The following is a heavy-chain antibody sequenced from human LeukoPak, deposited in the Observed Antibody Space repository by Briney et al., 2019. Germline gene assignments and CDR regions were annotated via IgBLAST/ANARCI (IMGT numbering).Heavy chain of an antibody. D-gene: IGHD1-26*01. J-gene: IGHJ3*02. CDR1: GGTFSSYA. Sequence: SVKVSCKASGGTFSSYAISWVRQAPGQGLEWMGGIIPIFGTANYAQKFQGRVTITTDESTSTAYMEPSSLRSEDTAVYYCARERSKVGASPGAFDIWGQGTMVTVSS. CDR2: IIPIFGTA. CDR3: ARERSKVGASPGAFDI. V-gene: IGHV1-69*05.